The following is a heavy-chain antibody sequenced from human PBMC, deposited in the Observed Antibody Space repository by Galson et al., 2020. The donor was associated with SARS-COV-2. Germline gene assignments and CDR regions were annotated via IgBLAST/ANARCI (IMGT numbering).Heavy chain of an antibody. V-gene: IGHV2-70*11. D-gene: IGHD6-19*01. CDR2: IDWDDDE. CDR3: ARIDSSGCRGNY. J-gene: IGHJ4*02. Sequence: DSGPTLVNPTQTLTLTCTFSGFSLSTSGMCVNWIRQPQGKALEWLARIDWDDDEYYSTSLKTRLTISKDTSKNQVVLTMSNMDPVDTATYYCARIDSSGCRGNYWGQGTLVTVSS. CDR1: GFSLSTSGMC.